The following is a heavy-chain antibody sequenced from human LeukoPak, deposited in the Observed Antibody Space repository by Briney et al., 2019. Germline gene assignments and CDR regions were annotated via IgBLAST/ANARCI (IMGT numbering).Heavy chain of an antibody. CDR2: INTNTGNP. Sequence: GASVKVSCKASGYTFTSYAMNWVRQAPGQGLEWMGWINTNTGNPTYAQGFTGRFVFSLDTPVSTAYLQISSLKAEDTAVYYCARDTWGYCSSTTCLEGWLDPWGQGTLVTVSS. V-gene: IGHV7-4-1*02. CDR1: GYTFTSYA. D-gene: IGHD2-2*01. J-gene: IGHJ5*02. CDR3: ARDTWGYCSSTTCLEGWLDP.